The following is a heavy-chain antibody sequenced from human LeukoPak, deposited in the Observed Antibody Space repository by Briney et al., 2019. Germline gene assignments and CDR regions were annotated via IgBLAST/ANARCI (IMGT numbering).Heavy chain of an antibody. Sequence: GGSLRLSCAASGFTFSSYSMTWVRQAPGKGLEWISYISSSSATKYYTDSVKGRFTVSRDNAQNSLYLQMNSLRVEDTAVYYCARGYSSSRTWFDPWGQGTLVTVSS. CDR2: ISSSSATK. CDR1: GFTFSSYS. J-gene: IGHJ5*02. CDR3: ARGYSSSRTWFDP. D-gene: IGHD6-13*01. V-gene: IGHV3-48*01.